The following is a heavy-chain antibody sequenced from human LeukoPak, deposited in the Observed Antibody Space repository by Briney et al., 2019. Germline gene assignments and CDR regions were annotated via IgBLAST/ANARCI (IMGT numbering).Heavy chain of an antibody. Sequence: GGTLTLSCAASGFTFSSYSMNWVRQAPGTGLESVSSISSSSSYIYYADLVKGRFNISRENAKNSLYLQMNSRRAEETARNYWARGLGKGAFDIWGQGTMVIVSS. CDR1: GFTFSSYS. CDR3: ARGLGKGAFDI. V-gene: IGHV3-21*01. J-gene: IGHJ3*02. D-gene: IGHD1-26*01. CDR2: ISSSSSYI.